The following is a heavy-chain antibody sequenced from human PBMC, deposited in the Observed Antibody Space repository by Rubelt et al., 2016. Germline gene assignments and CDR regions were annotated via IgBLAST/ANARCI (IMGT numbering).Heavy chain of an antibody. V-gene: IGHV4-34*01. CDR2: INHSGST. CDR3: ARRNVEKHAFDI. CDR1: GGSFSGYY. Sequence: QVQLQQWGAGLLKPSETLSLTCVVYGGSFSGYYWNWIRQPPGKGLEWIGEINHSGSTNYNPSLKSRVTISVDSPKNQFSLKLTSGTAADTAVYYCARRNVEKHAFDIWGQGTVVTVSS. D-gene: IGHD1-14*01. J-gene: IGHJ3*02.